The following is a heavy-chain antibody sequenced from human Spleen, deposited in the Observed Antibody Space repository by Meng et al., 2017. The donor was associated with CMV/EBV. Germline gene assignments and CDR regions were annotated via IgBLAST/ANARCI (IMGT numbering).Heavy chain of an antibody. D-gene: IGHD2-2*01. CDR1: GYTLTDYY. V-gene: IGHV1-2*02. CDR3: ARGRACTSTICSPRWFDP. Sequence: ASVKVSCKGSGYTLTDYYIHWVRQAPGQGLEWMGWISPISGATFYAQKFQGRVTMTRDTSISTAYMDLSSLRSDDTALYYCARGRACTSTICSPRWFDPWGQGTLVTVSS. CDR2: ISPISGAT. J-gene: IGHJ5*02.